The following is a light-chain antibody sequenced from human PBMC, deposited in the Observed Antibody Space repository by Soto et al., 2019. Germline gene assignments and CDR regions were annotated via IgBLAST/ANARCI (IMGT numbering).Light chain of an antibody. Sequence: EIVLTQSPGTLSLSPGERATLSCRASQSVSSSYLAWYQQKPGQAPRLLIYSASSRATGIPDRFSGSGSGTDFTLTISRLEPDDYVVYYGQQYGSSPPMYTFGQGTKLELK. CDR3: QQYGSSPPMYT. CDR2: SAS. CDR1: QSVSSSY. V-gene: IGKV3-20*01. J-gene: IGKJ2*01.